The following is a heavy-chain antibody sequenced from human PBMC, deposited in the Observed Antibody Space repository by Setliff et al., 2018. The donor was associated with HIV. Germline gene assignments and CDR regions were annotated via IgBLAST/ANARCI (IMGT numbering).Heavy chain of an antibody. D-gene: IGHD5-18*01. V-gene: IGHV3-21*01. CDR2: ISSRGGSV. CDR1: GFTFSTSG. CDR3: ARDGYSYGFFDY. J-gene: IGHJ4*02. Sequence: GGSLRLSCAASGFTFSTSGMNWVRQAPGKGLEWVSSISSRGGSVYYADSVRGRFTISRDNANNSLYLQMNSLRAEDTAVYYCARDGYSYGFFDYWGQGTLVTVSS.